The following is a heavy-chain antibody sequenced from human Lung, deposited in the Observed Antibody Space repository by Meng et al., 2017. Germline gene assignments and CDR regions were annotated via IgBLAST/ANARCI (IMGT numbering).Heavy chain of an antibody. J-gene: IGHJ4*02. CDR2: INHSGST. CDR3: ARGPTTMAHDFDY. Sequence: QVQLPRWGAGLLQPSETLSLTWVVSGGSFSDYYWSWIRQPPGKGLEWIGEINHSGSTNYNPSLESRATISVDTSQNNLSLKLSSVTAADSAVYYCARGPTTMAHDFDYWGQGTLVTVSS. CDR1: GGSFSDYY. V-gene: IGHV4-34*01. D-gene: IGHD4-11*01.